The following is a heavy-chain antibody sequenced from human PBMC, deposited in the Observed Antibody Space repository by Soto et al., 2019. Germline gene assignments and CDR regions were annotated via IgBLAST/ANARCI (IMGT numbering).Heavy chain of an antibody. CDR1: GFTFSSYS. CDR2: ISSSSSTI. CDR3: ARFVVVVIIRDYGMDV. Sequence: GGSLRLSCAASGFTFSSYSMNWVRQAPGKGLEWVSYISSSSSTIYYADSVKGRFTISRDNAKNSRYLQMNSLRDEDTAVYYCARFVVVVIIRDYGMDVWGQGTSVTVSS. J-gene: IGHJ6*02. D-gene: IGHD3-22*01. V-gene: IGHV3-48*02.